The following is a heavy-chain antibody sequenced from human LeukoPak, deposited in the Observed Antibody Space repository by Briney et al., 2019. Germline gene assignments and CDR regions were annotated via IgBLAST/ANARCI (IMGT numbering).Heavy chain of an antibody. J-gene: IGHJ4*02. CDR3: VKGRCSASSCYGGDY. CDR1: GFTFSSYA. V-gene: IGHV3-64D*06. CDR2: ITSNGGST. D-gene: IGHD2-2*01. Sequence: GGSLRLPCSASGFTFSSYAMNWVRQAPGKGLEYVSAITSNGGSTYYADSVKGRFTISRDNSKNTLYLQMTSLRAEDTAVYYWVKGRCSASSCYGGDYWGQGTLVTVSS.